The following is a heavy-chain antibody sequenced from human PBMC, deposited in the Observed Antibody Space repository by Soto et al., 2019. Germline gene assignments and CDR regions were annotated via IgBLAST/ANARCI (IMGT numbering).Heavy chain of an antibody. Sequence: GSGPTLVNPTQTLTLTCTFSGFSLSTSGVGVGWIRQPPGKALEWLALIYWNDDKRYSPSLKSRLTITKDTSKNQVVLTMTNMDPVDTATYYCAHRHQRWLQFNWFDPWGQGTLVTVSS. V-gene: IGHV2-5*01. J-gene: IGHJ5*02. D-gene: IGHD5-12*01. CDR1: GFSLSTSGVG. CDR3: AHRHQRWLQFNWFDP. CDR2: IYWNDDK.